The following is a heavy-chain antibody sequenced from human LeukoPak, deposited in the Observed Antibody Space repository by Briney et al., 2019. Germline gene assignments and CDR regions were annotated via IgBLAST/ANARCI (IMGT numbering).Heavy chain of an antibody. V-gene: IGHV4-39*01. CDR2: IYYSGNT. CDR1: GGSISSSSYY. Sequence: SETLSLTCTVSGGSISSSSYYWGWIRQPPGKGLEWIGSIYYSGNTYYNPSLNSRVTISVDTSKNQVSLKLSSVTATDTAVYYCARQHPYGGNSFDPWGQGTLVIVSS. D-gene: IGHD4-23*01. CDR3: ARQHPYGGNSFDP. J-gene: IGHJ5*02.